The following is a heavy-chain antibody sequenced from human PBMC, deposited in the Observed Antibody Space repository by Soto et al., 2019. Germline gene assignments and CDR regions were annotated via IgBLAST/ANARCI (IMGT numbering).Heavy chain of an antibody. CDR3: ARWTDGSGSFGK. D-gene: IGHD3-10*01. Sequence: PSETLSLTCTVSGGSISSGGYYWSWIRHHPGKGLEWIAYIYYSGSTYYSPSLKSRVTISVDTSKNQFSLNLSSVTAADTAVYYCARWTDGSGSFGKWGQGTRVTVSS. CDR1: GGSISSGGYY. J-gene: IGHJ4*02. V-gene: IGHV4-31*03. CDR2: IYYSGST.